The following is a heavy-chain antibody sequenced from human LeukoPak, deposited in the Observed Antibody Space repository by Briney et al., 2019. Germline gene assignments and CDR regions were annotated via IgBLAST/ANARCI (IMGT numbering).Heavy chain of an antibody. D-gene: IGHD2-2*01. CDR2: IRNDGRST. J-gene: IGHJ5*01. CDR1: GFTFSRYW. CDR3: ARDSRDCSSVSCYGEDWFDS. V-gene: IGHV3-74*01. Sequence: PGGSLRLSCAASGFTFSRYWMHWVRQAPGKGLVWVSHIRNDGRSTNYADSVRGRFTISRDNAKNTLYLQMNSLGAEDTAVYYCARDSRDCSSVSCYGEDWFDSWGQGILVTVSS.